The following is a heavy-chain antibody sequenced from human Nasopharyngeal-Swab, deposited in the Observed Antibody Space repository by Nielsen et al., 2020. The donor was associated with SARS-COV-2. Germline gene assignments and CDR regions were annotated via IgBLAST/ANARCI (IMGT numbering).Heavy chain of an antibody. J-gene: IGHJ4*02. V-gene: IGHV3-23*01. CDR1: GFTFSTYA. D-gene: IGHD3-10*01. CDR2: ISGTGASR. CDR3: AKAGGFYYGSGRLYVDY. Sequence: GESLKISCAASGFTFSTYAVTWVRQAPGKGPEWVSAISGTGASRYYADSVKGRFTISRDNSKNTVFLQMSSLRVEDTAVYYCAKAGGFYYGSGRLYVDYWGQGTLVTVS.